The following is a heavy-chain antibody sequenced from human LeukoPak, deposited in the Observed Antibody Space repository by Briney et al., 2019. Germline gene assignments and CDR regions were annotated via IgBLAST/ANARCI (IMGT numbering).Heavy chain of an antibody. V-gene: IGHV4-61*01. CDR1: GGSDSSGTCY. CDR3: TRSTNLEAFDI. CDR2: IYYSGST. Sequence: SETLSLTCTVSGGSDSSGTCYWSWIRQPPGKGLEWIGYIYYSGSTNYNPSLKSRVTISVDTSKNQCSLRLSSVTTADTAVYYCTRSTNLEAFDIWGQGTMVTVSS. J-gene: IGHJ3*02. D-gene: IGHD2-8*01.